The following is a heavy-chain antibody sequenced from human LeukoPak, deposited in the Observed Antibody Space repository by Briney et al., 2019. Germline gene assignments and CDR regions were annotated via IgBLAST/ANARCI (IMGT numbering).Heavy chain of an antibody. D-gene: IGHD2-2*01. J-gene: IGHJ6*03. CDR2: ISSSSTTI. V-gene: IGHV3-48*01. Sequence: PGGSLRLSCAASGFTFSSHNMNWVRQAPGKGLEWVSYISSSSTTIYRADSVKGRFTISRDNAKNSLYLQMNSLRAEDTAVYYCARALSYCSSTSCSLYYYYYYMDAWGKGTTVTVSS. CDR3: ARALSYCSSTSCSLYYYYYYMDA. CDR1: GFTFSSHN.